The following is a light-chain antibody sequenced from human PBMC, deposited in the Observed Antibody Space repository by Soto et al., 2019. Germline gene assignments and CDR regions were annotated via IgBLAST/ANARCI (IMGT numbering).Light chain of an antibody. CDR3: QHYNSYSLT. J-gene: IGKJ4*01. Sequence: DIQMTQSPSTLSASVGDRVTITCRASQSISSWLAWYQQKPGKAPKLLIYKASSLESGIPPRFSGSGSGTEFTLTISSLQPDDFAYYYCQHYNSYSLTFGGGTKVEIK. V-gene: IGKV1-5*03. CDR1: QSISSW. CDR2: KAS.